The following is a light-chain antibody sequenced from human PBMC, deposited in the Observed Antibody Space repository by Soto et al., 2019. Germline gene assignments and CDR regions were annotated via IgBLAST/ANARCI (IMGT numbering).Light chain of an antibody. CDR2: AAS. Sequence: DIVLTQSPDTLSLSPWESATLSCRASQILSGTYLAWYQQKLGQSPRLLIYAASTRATGVPDRFSGSGSGTDFTLTISRLEPEDFAVYYCQHCVSSPLTFGGGTKVEIK. J-gene: IGKJ4*01. V-gene: IGKV3-20*01. CDR3: QHCVSSPLT. CDR1: QILSGTY.